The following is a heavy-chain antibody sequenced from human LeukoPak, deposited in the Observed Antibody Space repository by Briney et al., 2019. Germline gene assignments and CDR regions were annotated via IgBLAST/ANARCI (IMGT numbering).Heavy chain of an antibody. CDR2: IYNDGRT. D-gene: IGHD2-2*01. CDR3: ARESGYAVGDF. Sequence: GGSLRLSCAASGFIVRSNYMSWFRQAPGKGLEWASVIYNDGRTYYADSVKGRFIISKDISKNTLYLQMNNLRADDTALYYCARESGYAVGDFWGRGTLVTVSS. J-gene: IGHJ4*02. CDR1: GFIVRSNY. V-gene: IGHV3-53*01.